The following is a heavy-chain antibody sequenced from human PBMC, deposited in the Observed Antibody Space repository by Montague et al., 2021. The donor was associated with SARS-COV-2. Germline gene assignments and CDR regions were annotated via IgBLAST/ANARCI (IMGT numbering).Heavy chain of an antibody. CDR2: IYDTAST. CDR1: GASIVSTDC. J-gene: IGHJ4*02. Sequence: SETLSLTCAVSGASIVSTDCWSWVRQPPGKGLEWIGEIYDTASTNYNPSLKSRVTISVDTSNNQFSLNLSSVTAADTAVYYCARVGGNEYRFFDYWGQGSLVTVSS. D-gene: IGHD1-1*01. CDR3: ARVGGNEYRFFDY. V-gene: IGHV4-4*02.